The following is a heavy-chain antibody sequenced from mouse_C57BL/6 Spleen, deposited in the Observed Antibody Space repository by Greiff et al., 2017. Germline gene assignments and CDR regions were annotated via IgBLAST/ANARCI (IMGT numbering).Heavy chain of an antibody. V-gene: IGHV1-63*01. CDR2: IYPGGGYT. Sequence: QVQLQQSGAELVRPGTSVKMSCKASGYTFTNYWIGWAKQRPGHGLEWIGDIYPGGGYTNYNEKFKGKATLTADKSSSTAYMQFSSLTSEDSAIYYCARGGDYYGGAWFAYWGQGTLVTVSA. D-gene: IGHD1-1*01. CDR1: GYTFTNYW. CDR3: ARGGDYYGGAWFAY. J-gene: IGHJ3*01.